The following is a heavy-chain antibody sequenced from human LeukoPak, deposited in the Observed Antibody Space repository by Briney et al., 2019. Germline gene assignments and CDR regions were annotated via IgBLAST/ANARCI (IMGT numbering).Heavy chain of an antibody. CDR1: GGSISSVDYY. D-gene: IGHD2-2*01. Sequence: SQTLSLTCTVSGGSISSVDYYWSWIRQPPGKGLEWIGYIYYSGSTYYNPSLKGRLTISVDTSKNHFSLKLSSVTAADTAVYYRAVRYCSTSSCYPYFDYWGQGTLVTVSS. J-gene: IGHJ4*02. CDR3: AVRYCSTSSCYPYFDY. CDR2: IYYSGST. V-gene: IGHV4-30-4*08.